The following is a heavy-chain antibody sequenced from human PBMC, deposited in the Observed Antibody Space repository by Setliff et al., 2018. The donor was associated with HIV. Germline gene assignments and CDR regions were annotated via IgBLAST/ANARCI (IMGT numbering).Heavy chain of an antibody. CDR2: INHSGST. CDR1: GGSFSGYY. V-gene: IGHV4-34*01. D-gene: IGHD2-15*01. J-gene: IGHJ4*02. CDR3: ARRPIKGYGPFDS. Sequence: SETLSLTCAVYGGSFSGYYWSWMRQPPGKGLEWIGEINHSGSTTYNPSLKSRVAMSVDTSRNQFSLKLTSVTAADTAVYYCARRPIKGYGPFDSWGPGTLVTVSS.